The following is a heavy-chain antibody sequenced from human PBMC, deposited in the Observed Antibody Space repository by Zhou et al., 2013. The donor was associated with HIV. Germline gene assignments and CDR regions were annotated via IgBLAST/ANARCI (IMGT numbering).Heavy chain of an antibody. CDR3: ARLYVVVPAATQFMQFDY. V-gene: IGHV4-59*11. D-gene: IGHD2-2*01. Sequence: QVQLQESGPGLVKPSETLSLTCTVSGGSISSHYWSWIRQPPGKGLEWIGYIYYSGSTNYNPSLKSRVTISVDTSKTQFSLKLSSVTAADTAVYYCARLYVVVPAATQFMQFDYWGQGTLVTVSS. CDR1: GGSISSHY. J-gene: IGHJ4*02. CDR2: IYYSGST.